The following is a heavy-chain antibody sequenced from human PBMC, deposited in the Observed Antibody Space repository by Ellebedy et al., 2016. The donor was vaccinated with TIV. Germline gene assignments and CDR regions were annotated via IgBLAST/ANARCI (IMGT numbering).Heavy chain of an antibody. J-gene: IGHJ5*02. D-gene: IGHD1-26*01. CDR1: GSTFSGYY. CDR2: INPNSGGT. Sequence: ASVKVSXXASGSTFSGYYVHWVRQAPGQGLEWMGWINPNSGGTTYAQKFQGRVNLTRDTSITTAYMELSRLRSNDSAAYYCAVGATTPWGQGTLITVSS. CDR3: AVGATTP. V-gene: IGHV1-2*02.